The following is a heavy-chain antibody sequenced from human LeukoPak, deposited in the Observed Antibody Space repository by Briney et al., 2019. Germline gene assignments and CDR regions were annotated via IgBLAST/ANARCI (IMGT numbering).Heavy chain of an antibody. J-gene: IGHJ6*02. CDR1: GGSISSSSYY. V-gene: IGHV4-39*07. CDR3: AREASSDYLYYYYYGMDV. CDR2: IYYSGST. Sequence: SETLSLTCTVSGGSISSSSYYWGWIRQPPGKGLEWIGSIYYSGSTYYNPSLKSRVTISVDTSKNQFSLKLSSVTAADTAVYYCAREASSDYLYYYYYGMDVWGQGTTVTVSS. D-gene: IGHD3-22*01.